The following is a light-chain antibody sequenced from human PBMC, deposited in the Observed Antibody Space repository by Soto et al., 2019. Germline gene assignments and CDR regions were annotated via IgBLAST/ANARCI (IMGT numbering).Light chain of an antibody. CDR1: QSISGW. CDR2: DDS. J-gene: IGKJ1*01. Sequence: DINMTQSPPTLSASGGDRVTITCRARQSISGWLALYQQKPGKAPNLLIYDDSHLEGGVPSRFSGTGSGAEFTLTISSLQPDDFATYYCQQYNTYSQTFGQGPKVDIK. V-gene: IGKV1-5*01. CDR3: QQYNTYSQT.